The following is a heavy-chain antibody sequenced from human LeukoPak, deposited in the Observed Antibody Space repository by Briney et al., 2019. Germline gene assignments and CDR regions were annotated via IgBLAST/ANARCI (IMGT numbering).Heavy chain of an antibody. CDR1: GFTFSGYA. CDR2: ITNNGGTT. Sequence: PGGSLRLSCAASGFTFSGYAMHWVRQAPGKGLEYVSAITNNGGTTYYANSVKGRFTISRDNSKNTLYLQMGSLRAEDMAVYYCARVAVTGWFDYWGQGTLVTVSS. CDR3: ARVAVTGWFDY. V-gene: IGHV3-64*01. J-gene: IGHJ4*02. D-gene: IGHD4-11*01.